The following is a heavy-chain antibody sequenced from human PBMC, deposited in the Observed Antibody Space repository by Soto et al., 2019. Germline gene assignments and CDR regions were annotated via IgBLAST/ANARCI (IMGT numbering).Heavy chain of an antibody. J-gene: IGHJ4*02. D-gene: IGHD1-7*01. V-gene: IGHV3-73*01. CDR1: EFNISGFA. CDR3: SRPEALSGTTSY. Sequence: GGLMRLSWAASEFNISGFAVHWVRQDTGKGLEWIGLIRSKTNNYATVYAASVRGRFTISRDDSKNTAFLQMNSLRADDTAVYYCSRPEALSGTTSYWGQGTLVTVSS. CDR2: IRSKTNNYAT.